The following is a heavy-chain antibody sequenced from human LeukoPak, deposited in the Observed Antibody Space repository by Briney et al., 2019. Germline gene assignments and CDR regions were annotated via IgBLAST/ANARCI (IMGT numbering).Heavy chain of an antibody. CDR1: GFTFDDYA. V-gene: IGHV3-9*01. J-gene: IGHJ4*02. CDR3: AKDISVGATPYYFDY. Sequence: PGRSLRLSCAASGFTFDDYAMHWVRQAPGKGLEWVSGIIWNSGSIGYVDSVKGRFTISRDNAKNSLYLQMNSLRAEDTALYYCAKDISVGATPYYFDYWGQGTLVTVSS. D-gene: IGHD1-26*01. CDR2: IIWNSGSI.